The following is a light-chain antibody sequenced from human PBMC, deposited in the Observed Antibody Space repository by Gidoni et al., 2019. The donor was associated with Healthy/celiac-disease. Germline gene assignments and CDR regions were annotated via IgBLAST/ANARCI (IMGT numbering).Light chain of an antibody. V-gene: IGKV1-9*01. CDR1: QGISSY. J-gene: IGKJ3*01. CDR3: QQLNSYPTFT. CDR2: AAS. Sequence: DIQLTQSPSFLSASVGDRVTITCRASQGISSYLAWYQQKPGKAPKLLIYAASTLQSGVPSSISGSGSGTEFTLTISSLQPEDFATYYCQQLNSYPTFTFGPGTKVDIK.